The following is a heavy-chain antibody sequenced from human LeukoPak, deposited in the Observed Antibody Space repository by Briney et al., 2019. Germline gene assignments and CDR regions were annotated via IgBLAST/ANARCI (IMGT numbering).Heavy chain of an antibody. Sequence: PGGSLRLSCAASGFTFSSYAMSWVRQAPGKGLEWVSAISGSGGSTYYADSVKGRFTISRDNSKNTLYLQMNSLRAEDTALYYCARDGGRVNRSWLSYYYMDVWGKGTTVTVSS. CDR3: ARDGGRVNRSWLSYYYMDV. D-gene: IGHD6-13*01. J-gene: IGHJ6*03. CDR1: GFTFSSYA. V-gene: IGHV3-23*01. CDR2: ISGSGGST.